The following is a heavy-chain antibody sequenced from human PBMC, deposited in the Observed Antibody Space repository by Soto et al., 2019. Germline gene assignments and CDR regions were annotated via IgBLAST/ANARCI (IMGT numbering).Heavy chain of an antibody. Sequence: PSETLSLTCTVSGGSISSYYWSWIRQPPGKGLEWIGYVYYSGSTNYNPSLKSRVTIPVDTSKNQFSLKLSSVTAADTAVYYCAAGGGLPRYYWGQGTLVTVSS. D-gene: IGHD5-12*01. V-gene: IGHV4-59*12. J-gene: IGHJ4*02. CDR3: AAGGGLPRYY. CDR1: GGSISSYY. CDR2: VYYSGST.